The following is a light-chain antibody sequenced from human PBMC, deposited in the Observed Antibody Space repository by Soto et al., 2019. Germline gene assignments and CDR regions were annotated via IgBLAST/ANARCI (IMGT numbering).Light chain of an antibody. CDR3: QQYNTYPLT. J-gene: IGKJ1*01. CDR2: DAS. V-gene: IGKV1-5*01. Sequence: DIQMAQSPSTLSASVGERVTITCRASQNIDSWLAWYQHKPGKAAKVLIYDASSLEPGVPSRFSGSGSGTDFSLTISSLRPDDFATYYFQQYNTYPLTFGQGTKVEIK. CDR1: QNIDSW.